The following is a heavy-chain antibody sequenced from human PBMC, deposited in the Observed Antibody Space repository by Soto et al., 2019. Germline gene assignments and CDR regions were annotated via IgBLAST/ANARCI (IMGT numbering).Heavy chain of an antibody. CDR3: ARVYSSSSVYYYYYGMDV. D-gene: IGHD6-6*01. CDR1: GGSFSGYY. J-gene: IGHJ6*02. V-gene: IGHV4-34*01. CDR2: INHSGST. Sequence: PSETLSLTCAVYGGSFSGYYWSWIRQPPGKGLEWIGEINHSGSTNYNPSLESRVTISVDTSKNQFSLKLSYVTAADTAVYYCARVYSSSSVYYYYYGMDVWGQGPTVT.